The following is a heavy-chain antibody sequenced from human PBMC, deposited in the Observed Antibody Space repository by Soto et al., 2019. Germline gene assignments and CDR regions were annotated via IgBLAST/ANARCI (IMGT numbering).Heavy chain of an antibody. CDR3: ARRMTTVTEDYYYYYGMDV. CDR2: IDPSDSYT. CDR1: GYSFTSYW. V-gene: IGHV5-10-1*01. Sequence: PGESLKISCKGSGYSFTSYWIGWVRQMPGKGLEWMGRIDPSDSYTNYSPSFQGHVTISADKSISTAYLQWSSLKASDTAMYYCARRMTTVTEDYYYYYGMDVWGQGTTVTVSS. J-gene: IGHJ6*02. D-gene: IGHD4-17*01.